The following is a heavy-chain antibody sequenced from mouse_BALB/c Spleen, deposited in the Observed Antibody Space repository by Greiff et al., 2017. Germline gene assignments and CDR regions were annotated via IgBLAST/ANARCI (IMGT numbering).Heavy chain of an antibody. J-gene: IGHJ1*01. CDR2: ISSGGSYT. Sequence: EVKLMESGGGLVKPGGSLKLSCAASGFTFSSYTMSWVRQTPEKRLEWVATISSGGSYTYYPDSVKGRFTISRDNAKNTLYLQMSSLKSEDTAMYYGTREGGSPNWYFDVWGAGTTVTVSS. CDR3: TREGGSPNWYFDV. V-gene: IGHV5-6-4*01. CDR1: GFTFSSYT.